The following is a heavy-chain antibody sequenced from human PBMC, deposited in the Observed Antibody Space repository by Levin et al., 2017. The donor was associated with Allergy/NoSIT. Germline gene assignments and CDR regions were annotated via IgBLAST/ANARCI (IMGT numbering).Heavy chain of an antibody. CDR1: GFTFDDYT. J-gene: IGHJ4*02. V-gene: IGHV3-43*01. CDR3: AKDHNDYGDYGYFDY. D-gene: IGHD4-17*01. Sequence: PGGSLRLSCAASGFTFDDYTMHWVRQAPGKGLEWVSLISWDGGSTYYADSVKGRFTISRDNSKNSLYLQMNSLRTEDTALYYCAKDHNDYGDYGYFDYWGQGTLVTVSS. CDR2: ISWDGGST.